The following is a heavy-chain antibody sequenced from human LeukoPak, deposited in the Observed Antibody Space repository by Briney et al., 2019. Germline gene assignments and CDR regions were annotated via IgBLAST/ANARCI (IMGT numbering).Heavy chain of an antibody. CDR3: AREHTAMAAFDY. CDR2: IWYDGSNK. D-gene: IGHD5-18*01. Sequence: GGSLRLSRAASGFTFSSYGMHWVRQAPGKGLEWVAVIWYDGSNKYYADSVKGRFTISRDNSKNTLYLQMNSLRAEDTAVYYCAREHTAMAAFDYWGQGTLVTVSS. CDR1: GFTFSSYG. V-gene: IGHV3-33*08. J-gene: IGHJ4*02.